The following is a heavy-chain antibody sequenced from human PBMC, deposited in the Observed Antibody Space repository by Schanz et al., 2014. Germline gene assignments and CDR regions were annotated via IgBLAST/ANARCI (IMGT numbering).Heavy chain of an antibody. CDR3: VRLDGSDY. J-gene: IGHJ4*02. Sequence: EVQLVESGGGMVQPGGSLRLSCAASGFTFSDHYMDWVRQAPGKGLEWVGRITNKHNNYNTEYAASVKGRFTISREDSRNTLYLQMNSLKTEDTTVYYWVRLDGSDYWGQGTLVTVSA. CDR1: GFTFSDHY. V-gene: IGHV3-72*01. D-gene: IGHD1-26*01. CDR2: ITNKHNNYNT.